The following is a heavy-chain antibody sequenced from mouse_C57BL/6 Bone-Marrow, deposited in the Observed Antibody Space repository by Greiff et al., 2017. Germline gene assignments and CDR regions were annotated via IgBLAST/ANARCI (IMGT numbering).Heavy chain of an antibody. CDR3: ARPGAMDY. V-gene: IGHV5-6*01. CDR1: GFTFSSYG. CDR2: ISSGGSYT. Sequence: EVQGVESGGDLVKPGGSLKLSCAASGFTFSSYGMSWVRQTPDKRLEWVATISSGGSYTYYPDSVKGRFTISRDNAKNTLYLQMSSLKSEDTAMYYCARPGAMDYWGQGTSVTVSS. J-gene: IGHJ4*01.